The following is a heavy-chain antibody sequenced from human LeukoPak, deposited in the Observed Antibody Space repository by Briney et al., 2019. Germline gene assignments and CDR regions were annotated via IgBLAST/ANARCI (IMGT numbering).Heavy chain of an antibody. D-gene: IGHD5-18*01. CDR1: GFTFSSYG. V-gene: IGHV3-30*02. J-gene: IGHJ4*02. CDR3: ARDRRQLWSFDY. CDR2: IRYDGSNK. Sequence: QSGGSLRLSCAASGFTFSSYGMHWVRQAPGKGLEWVAFIRYDGSNKYYADSVKGRFTISRDNSKNTLFLQMNSLRTEDTAVYYCARDRRQLWSFDYWGQGTLVTVSS.